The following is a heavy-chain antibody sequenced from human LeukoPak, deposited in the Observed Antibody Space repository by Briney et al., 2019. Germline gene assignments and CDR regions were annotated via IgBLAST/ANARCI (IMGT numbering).Heavy chain of an antibody. D-gene: IGHD3-22*01. CDR2: IFYSGST. CDR3: AVAGVRYYDSSGLYAFDF. CDR1: GGSVSRSKYC. J-gene: IGHJ3*01. V-gene: IGHV4-39*01. Sequence: SGTLSLTCTVSGGSVSRSKYCWGWIRLPRGKGLEWIGTIFYSGSTHYYPSLKSRVRIPLSRSKNQFFLKLNSVTAADTAVYYCAVAGVRYYDSSGLYAFDFWGQGTMVTVSS.